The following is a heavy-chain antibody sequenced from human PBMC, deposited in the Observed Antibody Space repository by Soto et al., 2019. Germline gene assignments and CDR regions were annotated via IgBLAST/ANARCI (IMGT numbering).Heavy chain of an antibody. V-gene: IGHV3-74*01. CDR2: INSDGSST. J-gene: IGHJ3*02. D-gene: IGHD3-16*01. CDR1: GFTFSSYW. Sequence: GGSLRLSCAASGFTFSSYWMHWVRQAPGKGLVWVSRINSDGSSTSYADSVKGRFTISRDNAKNTLYLQMNSLRAEDTAVYYCARWGVNGLPDAFDIWGQGTMVTVSS. CDR3: ARWGVNGLPDAFDI.